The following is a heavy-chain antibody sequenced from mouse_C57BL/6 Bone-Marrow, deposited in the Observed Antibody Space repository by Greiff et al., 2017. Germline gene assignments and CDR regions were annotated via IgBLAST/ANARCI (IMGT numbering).Heavy chain of an antibody. J-gene: IGHJ4*01. CDR2: IDPSDCST. CDR1: GYTFTSYW. Sequence: QVQLQQPGAELVRPGTSVKLSCKASGYTFTSYWMHWVKQRPGQGLEWIGVIDPSDCSTNYNQKFKGKATLTVATTSSTAYMQLSSLTSEDSAGYYCAAYDYYAMDYWGRGTSVTVSS. V-gene: IGHV1-59*01. CDR3: AAYDYYAMDY. D-gene: IGHD6-5*01.